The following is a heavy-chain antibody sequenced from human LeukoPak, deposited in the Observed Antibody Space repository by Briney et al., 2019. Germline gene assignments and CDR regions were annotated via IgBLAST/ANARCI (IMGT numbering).Heavy chain of an antibody. CDR2: IYHSGST. J-gene: IGHJ5*02. D-gene: IGHD3-10*01. V-gene: IGHV4-4*02. CDR1: GGSISSSNW. Sequence: AGTLSLTCAVSGGSISSSNWWSWVRQPPGKGLEWIGEIYHSGSTNYNPSLKSRVIISVDKSKNQFSLKLSSVTAADTAVYYCARVFRPTITMVRGVSRWFDPWGQGTQVTVSS. CDR3: ARVFRPTITMVRGVSRWFDP.